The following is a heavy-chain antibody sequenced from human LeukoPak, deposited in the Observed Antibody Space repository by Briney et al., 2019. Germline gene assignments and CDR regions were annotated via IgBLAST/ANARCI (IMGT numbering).Heavy chain of an antibody. D-gene: IGHD2-8*01. V-gene: IGHV3-33*08. J-gene: IGHJ6*02. CDR1: GFTFSSYN. CDR3: ARDRHCVNGVCHSPPGMDV. CDR2: IWFDKNQ. Sequence: GGSLRLSCAASGFTFSSYNMHWVRQAPGKGLEWVADIWFDKNQHFADSVKGRFAISRDNSKNTVYLQINSLRAEDTAVYYCARDRHCVNGVCHSPPGMDVWGQGTTVTVSS.